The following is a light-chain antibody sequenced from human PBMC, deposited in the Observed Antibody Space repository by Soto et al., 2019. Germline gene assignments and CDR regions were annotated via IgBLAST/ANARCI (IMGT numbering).Light chain of an antibody. CDR3: QVWHSTSVRV. CDR1: NIGAKG. V-gene: IGLV3-21*02. CDR2: DDR. J-gene: IGLJ2*01. Sequence: SYELTQPPSVSVAPGQTASITCGGNNIGAKGVHWYQQKSPGQAPVLVVFDDRARPSAIPERFSGSNSGNTATLTISRVEAGDEADYYCQVWHSTSVRVFGGGTKLTVL.